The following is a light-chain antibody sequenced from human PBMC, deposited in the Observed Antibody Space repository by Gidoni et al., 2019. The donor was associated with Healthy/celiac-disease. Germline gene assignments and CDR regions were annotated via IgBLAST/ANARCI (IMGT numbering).Light chain of an antibody. V-gene: IGKV1-39*01. J-gene: IGKJ2*01. CDR3: QQSYRTLYT. CDR1: QSISSY. Sequence: DIQMTQSPSSLSASVGDRVTITCRASQSISSYVNWYQQKPGKAPKLLIYAASSLQSGVPSRFSGRGSGTDFTLTISSLQPEDFATYYCQQSYRTLYTFGQGTKLEIK. CDR2: AAS.